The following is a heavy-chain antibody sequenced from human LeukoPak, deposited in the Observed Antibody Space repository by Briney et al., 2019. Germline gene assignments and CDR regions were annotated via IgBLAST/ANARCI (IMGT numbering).Heavy chain of an antibody. Sequence: PSETLSLTCTVSGGSISSYYWSWIRQPPGKGLEWIGYIYYSGSTNYNPSLKSRVTISVDTSKNQFSLKLSSVTAADTAVYYCARDHRGYNNNWFDPWGQGTLVTVSS. J-gene: IGHJ5*02. CDR1: GGSISSYY. D-gene: IGHD5-24*01. CDR3: ARDHRGYNNNWFDP. V-gene: IGHV4-59*01. CDR2: IYYSGST.